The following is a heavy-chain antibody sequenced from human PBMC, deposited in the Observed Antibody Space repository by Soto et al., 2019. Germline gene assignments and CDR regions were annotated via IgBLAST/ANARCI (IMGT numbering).Heavy chain of an antibody. V-gene: IGHV4-31*03. CDR2: IYHIGSP. CDR1: VRPVSSGGYY. J-gene: IGHJ5*02. D-gene: IGHD3-22*01. Sequence: PSETLSLTCTVSVRPVSSGGYYWTWIRHHPGRGLEWIGYIYHIGSPYYNPSLENRVTISLDTSKNQFSLNLTSVTAADTAIYYCVRDRALDSSGHWFDTWGQGTLVTVSS. CDR3: VRDRALDSSGHWFDT.